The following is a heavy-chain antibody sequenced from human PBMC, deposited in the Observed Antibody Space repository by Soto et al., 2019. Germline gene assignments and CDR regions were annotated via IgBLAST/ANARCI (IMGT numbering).Heavy chain of an antibody. CDR3: ARQYYGDYSYFQH. D-gene: IGHD4-17*01. Sequence: EVQLVESGGGLVQPGGSLRLSCAASGFTVSSNYMSWVRQAPGKGLEWVSVIYSGGSTYYADSVKGRFTISRHNSKNTLYLQMNSLRAEDTAVYYCARQYYGDYSYFQHWGQGTLVTVSS. J-gene: IGHJ1*01. V-gene: IGHV3-53*04. CDR2: IYSGGST. CDR1: GFTVSSNY.